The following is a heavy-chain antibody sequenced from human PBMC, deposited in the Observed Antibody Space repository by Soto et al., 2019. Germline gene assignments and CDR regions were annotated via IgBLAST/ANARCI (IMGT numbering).Heavy chain of an antibody. CDR1: GYSFTTYW. CDR3: ARVSATATRYFDY. D-gene: IGHD2-15*01. V-gene: IGHV5-51*01. CDR2: IYPGDSDT. Sequence: GESLKISCKGSGYSFTTYWIGWVRQMPRKGLEWMGMIYPGDSDTRYSPSFQGQVTFSADKSINTAYLQCSSLMASETAMYYCARVSATATRYFDYWGPGTLVTVSS. J-gene: IGHJ4*02.